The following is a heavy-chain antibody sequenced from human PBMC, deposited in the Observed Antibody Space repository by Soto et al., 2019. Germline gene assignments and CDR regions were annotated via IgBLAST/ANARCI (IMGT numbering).Heavy chain of an antibody. V-gene: IGHV1-18*01. CDR2: ISAYNGNT. CDR1: GYTFTSYG. Sequence: QVQLVQSGAEVKKPGASVKVSCKASGYTFTSYGISWVRQAPGQGLEWMGWISAYNGNTNYAQKLQGRVTLTTDTATSKAYMELRSLRSDDTAVYYCAGPRGGNPIPGYYYYYGMDVWGQGTTVTVS. CDR3: AGPRGGNPIPGYYYYYGMDV. J-gene: IGHJ6*02. D-gene: IGHD2-15*01.